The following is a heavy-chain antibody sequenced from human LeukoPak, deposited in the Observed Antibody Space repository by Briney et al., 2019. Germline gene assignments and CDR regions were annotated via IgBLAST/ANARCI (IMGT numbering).Heavy chain of an antibody. CDR2: VYYSGNT. J-gene: IGHJ5*02. V-gene: IGHV4-39*01. D-gene: IGHD5-12*01. CDR3: ARLARYSGYDRGAFFDP. Sequence: SETLSLTCSVSGGSISSSSDFWGWIRQPPGKGLEWIGSVYYSGNTYYNPSLRSRVSISVDTSKNQFSLNLSSVTAADTAVYYCARLARYSGYDRGAFFDPWGQGTLITVSS. CDR1: GGSISSSSDF.